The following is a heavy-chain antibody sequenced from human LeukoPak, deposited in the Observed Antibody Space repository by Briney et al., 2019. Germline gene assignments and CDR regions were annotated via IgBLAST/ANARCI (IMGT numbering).Heavy chain of an antibody. V-gene: IGHV3-23*01. Sequence: PGGSLRLSCAASGFTFSSYAMSWVRQAPGKGLEWVSAISGSGGSTYYADSVKGRFAISRDNSKNTLYLQMNSLRAEDTAVYYCAKVPGGATWGDYWGQGTLVTVSS. CDR2: ISGSGGST. CDR3: AKVPGGATWGDY. D-gene: IGHD1-26*01. J-gene: IGHJ4*02. CDR1: GFTFSSYA.